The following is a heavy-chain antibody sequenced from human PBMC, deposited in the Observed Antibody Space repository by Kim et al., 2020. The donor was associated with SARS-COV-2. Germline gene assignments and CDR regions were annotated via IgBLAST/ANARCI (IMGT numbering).Heavy chain of an antibody. CDR3: AHSSQQLVWGMDV. V-gene: IGHV2-5*01. Sequence: YSPSLKSRLTITKDTSKNQVVLTMTNMDPVETATYYCAHSSQQLVWGMDVWGQGTTVTVSS. J-gene: IGHJ6*02. D-gene: IGHD6-13*01.